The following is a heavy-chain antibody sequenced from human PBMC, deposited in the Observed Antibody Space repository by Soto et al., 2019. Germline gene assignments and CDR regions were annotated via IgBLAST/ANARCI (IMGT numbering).Heavy chain of an antibody. CDR3: ARDIVVVPAAIWDNWFDP. CDR1: GGTFSSYA. J-gene: IGHJ5*02. Sequence: QVQLVQSGAEVKKPGSSVKVSCKASGGTFSSYAISWVRQAPGQGLEWMGGIIPIFGTANYAQKFQGRVTITADESTSTAHMELSSLRSEDTAVYYCARDIVVVPAAIWDNWFDPWGQGTLVTVSS. V-gene: IGHV1-69*01. CDR2: IIPIFGTA. D-gene: IGHD2-2*01.